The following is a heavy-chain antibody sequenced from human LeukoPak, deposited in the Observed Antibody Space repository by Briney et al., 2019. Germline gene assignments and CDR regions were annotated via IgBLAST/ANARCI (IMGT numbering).Heavy chain of an antibody. CDR2: IKSKSDGGTT. CDR1: GFTFSDAW. J-gene: IGHJ5*02. CDR3: STGWS. D-gene: IGHD6-13*01. Sequence: PGGSLRLSCVASGFTFSDAWLSSVRHIPGKGLEWVGRIKSKSDGGTTDYAAPVKGRFTISRDDSKNTMYLQVSRLKYEDTGVYYCSTGWSWGQGTPVTVSS. V-gene: IGHV3-15*01.